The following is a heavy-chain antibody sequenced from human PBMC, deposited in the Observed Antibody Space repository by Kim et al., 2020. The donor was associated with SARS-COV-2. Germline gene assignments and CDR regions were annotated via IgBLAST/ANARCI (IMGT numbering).Heavy chain of an antibody. Sequence: VKGRFTISRDNSKNTLYLQMNSLRAEDTAVYYCAKSLSFYGSGSYYPFDYWGQGTLVTVSS. J-gene: IGHJ4*02. D-gene: IGHD3-10*01. V-gene: IGHV3-23*01. CDR3: AKSLSFYGSGSYYPFDY.